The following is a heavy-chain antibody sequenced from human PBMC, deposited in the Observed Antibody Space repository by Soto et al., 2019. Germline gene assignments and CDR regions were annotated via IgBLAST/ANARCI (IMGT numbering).Heavy chain of an antibody. CDR2: INHSGST. D-gene: IGHD3-9*01. V-gene: IGHV4-34*01. J-gene: IGHJ5*02. Sequence: QVQLQQWGAGLLKPSETLSLTCAVYGGFFSGYYWSWIRQPPGKGLEWIGEINHSGSTNYNPSLKSRVTISVDTSKNQFSLKLSSVTAADTAVYYCARTPQRVLTGYYPYNWFDPWGQGTLVTVSS. CDR3: ARTPQRVLTGYYPYNWFDP. CDR1: GGFFSGYY.